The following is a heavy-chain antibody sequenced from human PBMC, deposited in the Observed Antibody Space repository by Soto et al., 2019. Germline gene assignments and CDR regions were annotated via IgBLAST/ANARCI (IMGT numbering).Heavy chain of an antibody. CDR1: GFTFGDYG. Sequence: QVQLVQSESEVEKPEASVKVSCKTSGFTFGDYGITWVRQAPGQGLEWMGWMSGHNGFTNYAQKLQDRVIMTTDTSTTTAYMELRSLTSDDTAIYYCARDLGVQPGGCGRCSMAYWGQGTLVTVSS. CDR2: MSGHNGFT. J-gene: IGHJ4*02. V-gene: IGHV1-18*01. CDR3: ARDLGVQPGGCGRCSMAY. D-gene: IGHD6-19*01.